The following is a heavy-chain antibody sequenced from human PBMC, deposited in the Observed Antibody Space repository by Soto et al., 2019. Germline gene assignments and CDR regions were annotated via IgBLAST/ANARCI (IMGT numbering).Heavy chain of an antibody. CDR3: TTGDYYDSSGYYGFDY. V-gene: IGHV3-15*01. CDR1: GFTFSNAW. D-gene: IGHD3-22*01. CDR2: IKSKTDGGTT. Sequence: GSLRLSCAASGFTFSNAWMSWVRQAPGKGLEWVGRIKSKTDGGTTDYAAPVKGRFTISRDDSKNTLYLQMNSLKTEDTAVYYCTTGDYYDSSGYYGFDYWGQGTLVTVSS. J-gene: IGHJ4*02.